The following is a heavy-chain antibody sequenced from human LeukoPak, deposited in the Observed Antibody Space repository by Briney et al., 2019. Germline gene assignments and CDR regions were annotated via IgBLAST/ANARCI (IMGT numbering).Heavy chain of an antibody. D-gene: IGHD3-22*01. CDR1: GYTFTSYY. CDR3: ARDSHDTSGYPGY. CDR2: INPSGSST. J-gene: IGHJ4*02. Sequence: ASVKVSCKASGYTFTSYYMHWVRQAPGQGLEWMGIINPSGSSTSYAPKFQGRVTMTRDTSRSTVYMDLSSLRSEDTAVYYCARDSHDTSGYPGYWGQGTLVTVSS. V-gene: IGHV1-46*01.